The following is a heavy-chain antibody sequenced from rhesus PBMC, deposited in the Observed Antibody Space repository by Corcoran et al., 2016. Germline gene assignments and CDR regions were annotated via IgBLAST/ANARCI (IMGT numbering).Heavy chain of an antibody. J-gene: IGHJ6*01. CDR2: VYGNRAST. CDR1: GDSISGYHN. D-gene: IGHD2-39*02. Sequence: QVQLQESGPGLVKPSETLSLTCTVPGDSISGYHNWNWHSQAPGTGLEWIGAVYGNRASTNYNPSLKSRVTISKDTSKNQFSLRLASVTAADTAVYYCARQGYTDHLGGLDSWGQGVVVTVSS. CDR3: ARQGYTDHLGGLDS. V-gene: IGHV4-143*01.